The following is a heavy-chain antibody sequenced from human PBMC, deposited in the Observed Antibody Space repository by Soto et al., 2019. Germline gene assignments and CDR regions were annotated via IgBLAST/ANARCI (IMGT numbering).Heavy chain of an antibody. Sequence: QVQLQESGPRLVKPSGTLSLTCTVSGGSISSNNWWTWVRQPPGKGLEWIGEIYHSGDTNYKPSLGTRVSISVDKSKNQISLRLNSVTAADTAVYYCARETYSNYGGWIDFWGQGALVTVSS. CDR2: IYHSGDT. D-gene: IGHD4-4*01. CDR1: GGSISSNNW. V-gene: IGHV4-4*02. CDR3: ARETYSNYGGWIDF. J-gene: IGHJ4*02.